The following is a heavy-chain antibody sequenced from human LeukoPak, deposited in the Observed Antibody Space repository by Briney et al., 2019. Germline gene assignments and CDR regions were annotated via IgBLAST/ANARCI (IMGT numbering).Heavy chain of an antibody. CDR2: IKLDGSEK. V-gene: IGHV3-7*03. J-gene: IGHJ4*02. CDR1: GFTFGKYW. CDR3: AKAPRMTTVTTSLFDY. Sequence: GGSLRLSCVASGFTFGKYWMSWVRQAPGKGLEWVANIKLDGSEKNYVDSVKGRFTISRDNSKNTLYLQMNSLRAEDTAVYYCAKAPRMTTVTTSLFDYWGQGTLVTVSS. D-gene: IGHD4-17*01.